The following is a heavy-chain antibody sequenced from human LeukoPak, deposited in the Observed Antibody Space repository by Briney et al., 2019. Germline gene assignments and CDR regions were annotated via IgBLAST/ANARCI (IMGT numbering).Heavy chain of an antibody. CDR1: GFTFSSYS. V-gene: IGHV3-21*01. CDR2: ISSSSSYI. Sequence: PGGSLRLSCAASGFTFSSYSMNWVRQAPGKGLEWVSSISSSSSYIYYADSVKGRFTISRDNAKNSLYLQINSLRAEDTAVYYCARESQGYCSSTSCYALGAFDIWGQGTMVTVSS. J-gene: IGHJ3*02. CDR3: ARESQGYCSSTSCYALGAFDI. D-gene: IGHD2-2*01.